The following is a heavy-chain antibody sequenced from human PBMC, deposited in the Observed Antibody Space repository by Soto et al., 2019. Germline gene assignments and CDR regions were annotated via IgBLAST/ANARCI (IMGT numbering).Heavy chain of an antibody. Sequence: EVQLVESGGGLVQPGGSLRLSCAASGFTFSSYSMNWVRQAPGKGLEWVSYISSSSSTIYYADSVRGRFTISRDNAKNALYLQMNSLRDEDTAVYYCASCLGLYWGDCTGGRENFWGQGTLVTVSS. CDR1: GFTFSSYS. CDR2: ISSSSSTI. J-gene: IGHJ4*02. CDR3: ASCLGLYWGDCTGGRENF. V-gene: IGHV3-48*02. D-gene: IGHD2-8*02.